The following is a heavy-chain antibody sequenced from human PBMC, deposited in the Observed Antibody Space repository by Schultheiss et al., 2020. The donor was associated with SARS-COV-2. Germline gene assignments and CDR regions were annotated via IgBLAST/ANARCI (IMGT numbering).Heavy chain of an antibody. J-gene: IGHJ5*02. CDR3: ARDNPLEGDFWSGYWGESWFDP. D-gene: IGHD3-3*01. CDR2: ISPYNGNT. CDR1: GYSFTTYG. Sequence: ASVKVSCKASGYSFTTYGITWVRQDPGQGLEWMGWISPYNGNTFYAQKLQGRVIMTTDTSTSTAYMELRSLRSDDTAVYYCARDNPLEGDFWSGYWGESWFDPWGQGTLVTVSS. V-gene: IGHV1-18*04.